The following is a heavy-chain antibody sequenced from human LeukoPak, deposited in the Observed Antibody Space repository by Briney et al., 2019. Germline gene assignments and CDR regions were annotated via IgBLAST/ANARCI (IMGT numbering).Heavy chain of an antibody. D-gene: IGHD3-10*01. CDR1: GGSISSHLHY. Sequence: PSETLSLTCNVSGGSISSHLHYWAWIRQPPGKGLEWIGSIYYNDNTYYASSLKSRVTISVDTSKNQFSLKLNSVTAADTAVYYCARRGPPRTLLRGVKSGWFDPWGQGPLVTVSS. CDR2: IYYNDNT. V-gene: IGHV4-39*07. CDR3: ARRGPPRTLLRGVKSGWFDP. J-gene: IGHJ5*02.